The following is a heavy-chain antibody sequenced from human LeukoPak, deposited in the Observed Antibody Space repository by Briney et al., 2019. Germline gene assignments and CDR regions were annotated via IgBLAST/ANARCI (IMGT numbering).Heavy chain of an antibody. CDR3: TTDNWVNLGVSYYYDSSGYHYYFDY. CDR1: GFTFSNAW. Sequence: GGSLGLSCAASGFTFSNAWMNCVRQAPGKGLEWVGRIKSKTEGGTTDYAAPVKGRFTISRDDSKNTLYLQMNSLKTEDTAVYYCTTDNWVNLGVSYYYDSSGYHYYFDYWGQGTLVTVSS. D-gene: IGHD3-22*01. J-gene: IGHJ4*02. CDR2: IKSKTEGGTT. V-gene: IGHV3-15*07.